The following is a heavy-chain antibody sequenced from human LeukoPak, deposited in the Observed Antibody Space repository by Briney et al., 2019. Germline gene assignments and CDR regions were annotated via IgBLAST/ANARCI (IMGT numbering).Heavy chain of an antibody. CDR1: GGSISSYY. V-gene: IGHV4-59*01. CDR3: ARSDYYGSSNWYFDL. CDR2: MYYSGST. Sequence: SGTLSLTCTVSGGSISSYYWSWIRQPPGKGLEWIGYMYYSGSTNYNPSLKSRVTISVDTSKNQFSLKLSSVTAADTAVYYCARSDYYGSSNWYFDLWGRGTLVTVSS. J-gene: IGHJ2*01. D-gene: IGHD3-10*01.